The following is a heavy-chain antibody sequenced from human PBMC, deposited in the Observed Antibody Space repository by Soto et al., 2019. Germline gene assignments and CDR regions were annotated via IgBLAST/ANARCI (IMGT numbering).Heavy chain of an antibody. Sequence: SETLSLTCTVSGGSISSGDAYWNWIRQPPGKGLEWIGYIFYSGTTSYNPSLKSRITISVDTSKNQFSLKLSSVTAADTAVYYCAKGGDWFGPWGQGTMVTVYS. CDR3: AKGGDWFGP. CDR1: GGSISSGDAY. V-gene: IGHV4-30-4*01. J-gene: IGHJ5*02. CDR2: IFYSGTT.